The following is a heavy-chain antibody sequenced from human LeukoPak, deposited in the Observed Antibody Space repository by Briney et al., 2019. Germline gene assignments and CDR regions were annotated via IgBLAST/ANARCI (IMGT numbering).Heavy chain of an antibody. Sequence: GGSLRLSCAASGFTFSGYAMRWVRQAPGKGLEYVSAISTTGGRTYYVNSVRGRFTISRDNSKNTLYLQMGSLRTEDTAVYYCARDVGPYWGQGTLVTVSS. D-gene: IGHD2-15*01. J-gene: IGHJ4*02. V-gene: IGHV3-64*01. CDR2: ISTTGGRT. CDR1: GFTFSGYA. CDR3: ARDVGPY.